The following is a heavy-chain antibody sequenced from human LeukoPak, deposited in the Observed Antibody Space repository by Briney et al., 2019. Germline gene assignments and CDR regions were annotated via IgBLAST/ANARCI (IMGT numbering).Heavy chain of an antibody. CDR2: INPNSGGT. J-gene: IGHJ3*02. Sequence: GASVKVPCKASGYTFTGYYMHWVRQAPGQGLEWMGWINPNSGGTNYAQKFQGWVTMTRDTSISTAYMELSRLRSDDTAVYYCARQFTYCSSTSCYPSAFDIWGQGTMVTVSS. CDR3: ARQFTYCSSTSCYPSAFDI. V-gene: IGHV1-2*04. D-gene: IGHD2-2*01. CDR1: GYTFTGYY.